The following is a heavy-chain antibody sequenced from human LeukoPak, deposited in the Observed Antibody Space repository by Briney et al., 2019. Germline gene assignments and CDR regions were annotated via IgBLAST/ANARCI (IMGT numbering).Heavy chain of an antibody. Sequence: QPGGSLRLSCAASGFTFSSYWMHWVRQAPGKGLVWVSRINSDGSSTSYADSVKGRFTISRDNAKNTLYLQMNSLRAEDTAVYYCAREFPWEDLSGWSPQDYYYGMDVWGQGTTVTVSS. CDR3: AREFPWEDLSGWSPQDYYYGMDV. CDR1: GFTFSSYW. CDR2: INSDGSST. J-gene: IGHJ6*02. V-gene: IGHV3-74*01. D-gene: IGHD6-19*01.